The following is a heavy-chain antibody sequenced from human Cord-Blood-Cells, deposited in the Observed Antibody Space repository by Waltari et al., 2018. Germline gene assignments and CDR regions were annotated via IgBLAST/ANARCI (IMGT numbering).Heavy chain of an antibody. V-gene: IGHV3-30*04. D-gene: IGHD3-16*01. CDR1: GFTFSSYA. CDR3: ARGGPGRYFDL. CDR2: ISDDGSNK. Sequence: QVQLVESGGGVVQPGRSLRLSCAASGFTFSSYAMHWVRQAPGKGLEWGAVISDDGSNKYYANSVKGRFTISRDNSKNTLYLQMNSLRAEDTAVYYCARGGPGRYFDLWGRGTLVTVSS. J-gene: IGHJ2*01.